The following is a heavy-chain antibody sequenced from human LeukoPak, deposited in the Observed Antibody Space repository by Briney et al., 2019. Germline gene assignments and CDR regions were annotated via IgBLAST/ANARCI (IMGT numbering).Heavy chain of an antibody. CDR2: IIPIFGTA. J-gene: IGHJ4*02. V-gene: IGHV1-69*01. CDR1: GGTFSSYA. CDR3: ARAGTTVTLEPYFDY. Sequence: ASVKVSCKASGGTFSSYAISWVRQAPGQGLEWMGGIIPIFGTANYAQKFQGRVTITADESTSTAYMELSSLRSEDTAVYYCARAGTTVTLEPYFDYWGRGTLVTVSS. D-gene: IGHD4-17*01.